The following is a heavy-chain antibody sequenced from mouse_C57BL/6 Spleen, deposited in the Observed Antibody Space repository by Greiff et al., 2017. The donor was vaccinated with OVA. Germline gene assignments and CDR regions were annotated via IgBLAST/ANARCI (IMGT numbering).Heavy chain of an antibody. CDR1: GYAFSSYW. CDR3: ARGGTMAPDV. Sequence: VQLQQSGAELVKPGASVKISCKASGYAFSSYWMNWVKQRPGKGLEWIGQIYPGDGDTNYNGKFKGKATLTADKTSSTAYMQLSSLTSEDSAGYFCARGGTMAPDVWGTGTTVTVSS. CDR2: IYPGDGDT. D-gene: IGHD1-1*02. J-gene: IGHJ1*03. V-gene: IGHV1-80*01.